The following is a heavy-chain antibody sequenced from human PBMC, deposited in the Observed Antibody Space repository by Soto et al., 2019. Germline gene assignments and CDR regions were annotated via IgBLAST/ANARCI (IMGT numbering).Heavy chain of an antibody. V-gene: IGHV1-46*03. CDR1: GYTFTSYY. J-gene: IGHJ4*02. CDR2: INPSGGTT. Sequence: SVKVSCKASGYTFTSYYMHWVRQAPGQGLEWLGLINPSGGTTAYAQNFQGRVTMTRDTSTSTVYIELSSLRSEDTAVYYCARGWPVSGWYLGYFDFWGQGTLVTVSS. CDR3: ARGWPVSGWYLGYFDF. D-gene: IGHD6-19*01.